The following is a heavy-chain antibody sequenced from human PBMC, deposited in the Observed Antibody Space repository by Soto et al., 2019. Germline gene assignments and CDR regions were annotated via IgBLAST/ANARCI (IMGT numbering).Heavy chain of an antibody. Sequence: SETLSLTCAVSGGSFSSYYWSWIRQPPGEGLEWIGSIYYSGSTNYNPSLKSRVTISIDTSKSLFSLKLSSLTSADTAVYYCARVSFSGYDYAVDYWGQGTLVTVSS. CDR2: IYYSGST. V-gene: IGHV4-59*01. D-gene: IGHD5-12*01. CDR3: ARVSFSGYDYAVDY. CDR1: GGSFSSYY. J-gene: IGHJ4*02.